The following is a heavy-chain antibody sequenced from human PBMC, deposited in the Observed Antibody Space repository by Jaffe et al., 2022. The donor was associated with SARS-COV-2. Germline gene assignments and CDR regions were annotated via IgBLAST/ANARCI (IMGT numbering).Heavy chain of an antibody. Sequence: QVQLQESGPALVKPSQTLSLTCTVSGGSISGDSYYWTWIRQPAGKGLEWIGHIYATGNTNYNPSLEGRVTMSMDTSKNQFSLKLTSVTAADTAVYHCAREDNNEFAVNIWGQGTMVTVSS. D-gene: IGHD1-20*01. CDR2: IYATGNT. CDR1: GGSISGDSYY. CDR3: AREDNNEFAVNI. V-gene: IGHV4-61*02. J-gene: IGHJ3*02.